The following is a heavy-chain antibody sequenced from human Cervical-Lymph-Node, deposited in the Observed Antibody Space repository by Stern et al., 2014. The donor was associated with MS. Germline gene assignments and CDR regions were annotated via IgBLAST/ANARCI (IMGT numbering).Heavy chain of an antibody. D-gene: IGHD6-13*01. Sequence: EMQLVESGGGLVQPGGSLRLSCAASGFNFSSYSMTWVRQTPGKGLEWVSFISSSSSTIYYADSLKGRFTISRDNAKNSLYLQMHSLRDEDTAVYYCASYTTTWYARFDYWGQGILVTVSS. CDR1: GFNFSSYS. CDR2: ISSSSSTI. CDR3: ASYTTTWYARFDY. V-gene: IGHV3-48*02. J-gene: IGHJ4*02.